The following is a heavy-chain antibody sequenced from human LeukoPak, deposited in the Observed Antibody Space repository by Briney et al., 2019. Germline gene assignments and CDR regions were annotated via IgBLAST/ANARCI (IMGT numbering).Heavy chain of an antibody. CDR1: GYSFTSYW. Sequence: GESLKISCKGSGYSFTSYWLGWVRQMPGKGLEWMGIIYPGDSDTRYSPSFQGQVTISADKSISTAYLQWSSLKASDTAMYYCARSYCGGDCSLYYFDYWGQGTLVTVSS. J-gene: IGHJ4*02. CDR3: ARSYCGGDCSLYYFDY. CDR2: IYPGDSDT. V-gene: IGHV5-51*01. D-gene: IGHD2-21*02.